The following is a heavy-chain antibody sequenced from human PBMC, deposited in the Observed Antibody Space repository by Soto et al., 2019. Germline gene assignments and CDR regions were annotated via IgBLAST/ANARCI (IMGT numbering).Heavy chain of an antibody. Sequence: SVKVSCKASGGTFSSYAISWVRQAPGQGLEWMGGIIPIFGTANYAQKFQGRVTMTADESTSTAYMELRSLRSDDTAVYYCAILLGYCSGGSCPWGQGTLVTSPQ. CDR1: GGTFSSYA. D-gene: IGHD2-15*01. CDR2: IIPIFGTA. V-gene: IGHV1-69*13. CDR3: AILLGYCSGGSCP. J-gene: IGHJ5*02.